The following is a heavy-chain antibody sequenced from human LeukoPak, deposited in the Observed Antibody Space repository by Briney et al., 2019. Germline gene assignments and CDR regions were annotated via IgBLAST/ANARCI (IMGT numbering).Heavy chain of an antibody. D-gene: IGHD2-2*01. Sequence: SETLSLTCAVYGGSLSGYYWSWIRQPPGKGLEWIGEINHSGSTNYNPSPKSRVTISVDTSKNQFSLKLSSVTAADTAVYYCARERNYCSSTSCYGFFDYWGQGTLVTVSS. J-gene: IGHJ4*02. CDR3: ARERNYCSSTSCYGFFDY. V-gene: IGHV4-34*01. CDR1: GGSLSGYY. CDR2: INHSGST.